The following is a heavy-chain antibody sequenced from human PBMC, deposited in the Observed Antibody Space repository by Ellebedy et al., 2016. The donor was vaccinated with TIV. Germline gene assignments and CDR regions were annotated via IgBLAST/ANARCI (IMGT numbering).Heavy chain of an antibody. V-gene: IGHV3-64*04. Sequence: GESLKISCSASGFTXSSYAXHWVRLAPGKGLEYVSAISSNGGSTYYADSVKGRFTISRDNSKNTLYLQMNSLRAEDTAVYYCAKGGYCSSNSYYLGRYYSMDVWGQGTTVTVSS. CDR3: AKGGYCSSNSYYLGRYYSMDV. CDR1: GFTXSSYA. D-gene: IGHD2-2*01. J-gene: IGHJ6*02. CDR2: ISSNGGST.